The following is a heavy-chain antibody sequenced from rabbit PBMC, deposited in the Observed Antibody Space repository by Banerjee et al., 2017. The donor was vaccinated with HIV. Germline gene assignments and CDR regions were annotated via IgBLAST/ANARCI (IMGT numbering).Heavy chain of an antibody. J-gene: IGHJ3*01. CDR3: ARDLGYASSSGHYFIWAL. V-gene: IGHV1S40*01. D-gene: IGHD1-1*01. CDR2: IYTGSGDT. Sequence: QPLEESGGDLVKPGASLTLTCTASGFSFSSSCWICWVRQAPGKGLEWIGCIYTGSGDTYYASWAKGRFTISKTSSTTVTLQMTSLTAADTATYFCARDLGYASSSGHYFIWALWGQGTLVTVS. CDR1: GFSFSSSCW.